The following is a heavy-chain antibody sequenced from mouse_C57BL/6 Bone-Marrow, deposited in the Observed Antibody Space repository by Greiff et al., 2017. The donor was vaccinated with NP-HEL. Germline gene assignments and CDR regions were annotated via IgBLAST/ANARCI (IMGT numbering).Heavy chain of an antibody. D-gene: IGHD1-1*01. CDR1: GYAFSSYW. V-gene: IGHV1-80*01. Sequence: LVESGAELVKPGASVKISCKASGYAFSSYWMNWVKQRPGKGLEWIGQIYPGDGDTNYNGKFKGKATLTADKSSSTAYMQLSSLTSEDSAVYFCARGSSYVLYYAMDYWGQGTSVTVSS. CDR2: IYPGDGDT. J-gene: IGHJ4*01. CDR3: ARGSSYVLYYAMDY.